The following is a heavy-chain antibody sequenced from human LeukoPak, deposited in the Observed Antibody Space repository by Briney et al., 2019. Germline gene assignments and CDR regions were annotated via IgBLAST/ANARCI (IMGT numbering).Heavy chain of an antibody. J-gene: IGHJ4*02. CDR1: GGSISSLTYY. CDR3: TGYSAGWSSGGGY. CDR2: IYYSGTT. Sequence: SETLSLTCTVSGGSISSLTYYWGWIRQPPGKGLEWIASIYYSGTTYYSPSLKSRVPLSVNRSNNQFSLRLSSVTAADTAVYFCTGYSAGWSSGGGYWGQGTVVTVSS. D-gene: IGHD6-19*01. V-gene: IGHV4-39*01.